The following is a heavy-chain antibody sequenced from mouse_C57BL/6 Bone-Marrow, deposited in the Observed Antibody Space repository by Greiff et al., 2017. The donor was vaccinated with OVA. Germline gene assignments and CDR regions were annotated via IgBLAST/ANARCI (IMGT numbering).Heavy chain of an antibody. CDR3: ARQGNLAWFAY. Sequence: EVKLVESGGGLVQPGGSLKLSCAASGFTFSDYGMAWVRQAPRKGPEWVAFISNLAYSIYYADTVTGRFTISRENAKNTLYLEMSSLRSEDTAMYYCARQGNLAWFAYWGQGTLVTVAA. CDR1: GFTFSDYG. J-gene: IGHJ3*01. D-gene: IGHD2-1*01. CDR2: ISNLAYSI. V-gene: IGHV5-15*01.